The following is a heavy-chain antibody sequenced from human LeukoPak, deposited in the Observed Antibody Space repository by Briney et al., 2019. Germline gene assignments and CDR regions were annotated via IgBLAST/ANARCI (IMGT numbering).Heavy chain of an antibody. CDR3: AKRLTTVTTGLGN. J-gene: IGHJ4*02. D-gene: IGHD4-17*01. CDR2: ISSRAAST. Sequence: GGSLRLSCAASGFTFSNSAMSWVRQAPGKGLEWVAVISSRAASTYYAAPVKGRFTISRDNSNNMLYLQMNSLRAEDTAIYYCAKRLTTVTTGLGNWGQGTLVTVSS. CDR1: GFTFSNSA. V-gene: IGHV3-23*01.